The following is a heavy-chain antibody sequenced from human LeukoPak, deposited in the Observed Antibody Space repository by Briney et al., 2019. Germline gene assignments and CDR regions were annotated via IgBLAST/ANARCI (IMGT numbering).Heavy chain of an antibody. CDR2: IYYSGST. D-gene: IGHD2-2*02. CDR1: GGSLSSYY. J-gene: IGHJ5*02. Sequence: PSETLSLTCTVSGGSLSSYYWSWLRQPPGKGLEWIGHIYYSGSTNYNTSLKSRVTISVDTSKNQFSLKLSSVIAADTAVYYCAREQFGLVDCSSTSCYSAWFDPWGQGTLVTVSS. CDR3: AREQFGLVDCSSTSCYSAWFDP. V-gene: IGHV4-59*01.